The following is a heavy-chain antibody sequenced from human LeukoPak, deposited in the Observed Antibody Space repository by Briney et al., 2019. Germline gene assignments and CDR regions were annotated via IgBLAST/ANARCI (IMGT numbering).Heavy chain of an antibody. CDR3: ARGPLYYYDSSGYGSWYYYYSMDV. V-gene: IGHV4-30-4*01. CDR1: GGSISNGDYY. Sequence: SETLSLTCTVSGGSISNGDYYWSWIRQPPGKGLEWIGYIYYSGSTYYNPSLKSRVTISVDTSKNQFSLKLSSVTAADTAVYYCARGPLYYYDSSGYGSWYYYYSMDVWGQGTTVTVSS. D-gene: IGHD3-22*01. CDR2: IYYSGST. J-gene: IGHJ6*02.